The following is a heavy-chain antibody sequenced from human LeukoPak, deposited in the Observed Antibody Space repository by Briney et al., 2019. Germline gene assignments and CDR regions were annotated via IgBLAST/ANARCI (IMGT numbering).Heavy chain of an antibody. CDR1: GFAFRTHS. J-gene: IGHJ3*02. V-gene: IGHV3-48*02. CDR3: ARVGYASGWDI. Sequence: PGGSQRRSCAASGFAFRTHSMTWVRQAPGEGLEWVSYISSSSSAIYYTDSVKGRFTISRDNAENSLSLQMNSLRDEDTAVYYCARVGYASGWDIWGQQTMVTVSS. D-gene: IGHD6-19*01. CDR2: ISSSSSAI.